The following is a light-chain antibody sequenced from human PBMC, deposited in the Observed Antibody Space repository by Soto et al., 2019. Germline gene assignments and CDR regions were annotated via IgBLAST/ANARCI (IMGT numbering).Light chain of an antibody. CDR2: DAS. J-gene: IGKJ5*01. Sequence: EIVLTHSPATLSLSPGERATLSCRASQSVSSYLAWYQQKPGQAPRLLIYDASNRATGIPARFSGSGSGTDFTLTISSLEPEDFAVYYCQQRSNWPITSGQGTRLEIK. V-gene: IGKV3-11*01. CDR1: QSVSSY. CDR3: QQRSNWPIT.